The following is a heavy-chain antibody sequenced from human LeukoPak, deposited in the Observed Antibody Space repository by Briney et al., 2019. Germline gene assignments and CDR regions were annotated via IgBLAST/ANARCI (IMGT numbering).Heavy chain of an antibody. CDR2: ISYDGSNK. J-gene: IGHJ4*02. CDR3: AKDHGYSYVSGYFDY. V-gene: IGHV3-30*18. CDR1: GFTFSSYG. D-gene: IGHD5-18*01. Sequence: GGSLRLSCAASGFTFSSYGMHWVRQAPGKGLEWVAVISYDGSNKYYADSVKGRFTISRDNSKNTLYLQMNSLRAEDTAVYYCAKDHGYSYVSGYFDYWGQGTLVTVSS.